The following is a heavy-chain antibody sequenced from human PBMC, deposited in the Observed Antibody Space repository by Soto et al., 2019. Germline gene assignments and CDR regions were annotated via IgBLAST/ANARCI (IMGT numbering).Heavy chain of an antibody. Sequence: GESLKISCKGSGYSFTSHWIGWVRQMPGKGLEWMGIIYPGDSDTRYSPSFQGQVTISADKSISTAYLQWSSLKASDTAMYYCAGLRADCSAGTCSSYYFDYWGQGTRVTVSS. CDR3: AGLRADCSAGTCSSYYFDY. CDR2: IYPGDSDT. CDR1: GYSFTSHW. V-gene: IGHV5-51*01. J-gene: IGHJ4*02. D-gene: IGHD2-15*01.